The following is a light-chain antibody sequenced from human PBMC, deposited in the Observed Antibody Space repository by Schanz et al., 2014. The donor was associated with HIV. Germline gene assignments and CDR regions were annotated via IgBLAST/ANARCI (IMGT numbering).Light chain of an antibody. CDR1: QSISSNY. CDR2: GAS. CDR3: QQYGSSPAT. J-gene: IGKJ1*01. Sequence: EIVLTQSPGTLSLSPGERATLSCRASQSISSNYLAWYQQKAGQPPRLLIYGASSGATGIPDRFSGSGSGTDFNLTISRLEPEDFAVYYCQQYGSSPATFGQGTKVEIK. V-gene: IGKV3-20*01.